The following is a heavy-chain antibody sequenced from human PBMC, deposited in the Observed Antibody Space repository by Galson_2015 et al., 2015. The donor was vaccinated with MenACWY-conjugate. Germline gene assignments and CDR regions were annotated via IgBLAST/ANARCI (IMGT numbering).Heavy chain of an antibody. CDR2: INSDGSNT. Sequence: SLRLSCAASGFAFSSSWMHWVRQAPGKGLVWVSRINSDGSNTNYADSVKGRFTISRDNAKNTLYLQMNSLRAEDTAVYYCARGGYSKSSYHIDLFDHWGQGTLVTVSS. J-gene: IGHJ4*02. D-gene: IGHD6-6*01. CDR3: ARGGYSKSSYHIDLFDH. CDR1: GFAFSSSW. V-gene: IGHV3-74*01.